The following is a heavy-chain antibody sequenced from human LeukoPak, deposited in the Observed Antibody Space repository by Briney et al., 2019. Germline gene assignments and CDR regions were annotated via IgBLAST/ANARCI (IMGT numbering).Heavy chain of an antibody. CDR2: INAGNGNT. D-gene: IGHD6-13*01. V-gene: IGHV1-3*01. CDR1: GYIFNSYS. J-gene: IGHJ4*02. CDR3: ATTDPSAAAGEGSDY. Sequence: ASVKVSCKASGYIFNSYSIHWVRQAPGQRLEWMGWINAGNGNTKYSQKFQGRVTITRDTSASTAYMELSSLRSEDTAVYYCATTDPSAAAGEGSDYWGQGTLVSVSS.